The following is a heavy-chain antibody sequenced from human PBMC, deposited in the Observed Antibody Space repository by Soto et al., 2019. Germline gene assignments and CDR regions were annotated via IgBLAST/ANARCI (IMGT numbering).Heavy chain of an antibody. Sequence: QVQLQQWGAGLLKPSETLSLTCATYGGSFSGHYWNWIRQPPGKGLEWIGEINHSGSTNYNPSLKSRVLISLDPSNRQFGLKLGSVGAAAAAVYYCASTRSAVAGSLYYGLDVWGRGTTVTVSS. J-gene: IGHJ6*02. D-gene: IGHD6-19*01. CDR2: INHSGST. CDR3: ASTRSAVAGSLYYGLDV. V-gene: IGHV4-34*01. CDR1: GGSFSGHY.